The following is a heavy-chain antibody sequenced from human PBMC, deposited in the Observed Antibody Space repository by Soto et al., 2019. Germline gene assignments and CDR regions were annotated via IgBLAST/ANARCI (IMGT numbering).Heavy chain of an antibody. J-gene: IGHJ6*02. V-gene: IGHV3-13*01. CDR2: IGTAGDT. Sequence: EVQLVESGGGLVQPGGSLRLSCAASGFTFSSYDMHWVRQATGKGLEWVSVIGTAGDTYYPGSVKGRFTISRENAKNSLYLQMNSLRAEDTAVYYCARDIRSCSGNSCYSGGMDVWGPGTTVTVSS. CDR1: GFTFSSYD. D-gene: IGHD2-15*01. CDR3: ARDIRSCSGNSCYSGGMDV.